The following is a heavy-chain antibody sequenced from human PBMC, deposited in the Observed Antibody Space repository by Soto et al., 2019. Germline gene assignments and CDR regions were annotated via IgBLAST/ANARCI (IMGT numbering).Heavy chain of an antibody. Sequence: GGSLRLSCAASGFTFSSYAMSWVRQAPGKGLEWVSAISGSGGSTYYADSVKGRFTISRDNSKNTLYLQRNSLRAEDTAVYYCAKDSIVGATWYYYGMDVWGEGTTVTVSS. CDR2: ISGSGGST. CDR1: GFTFSSYA. J-gene: IGHJ6*04. D-gene: IGHD1-26*01. CDR3: AKDSIVGATWYYYGMDV. V-gene: IGHV3-23*01.